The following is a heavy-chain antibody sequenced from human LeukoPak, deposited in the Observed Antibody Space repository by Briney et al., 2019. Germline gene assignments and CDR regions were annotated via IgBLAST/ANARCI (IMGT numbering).Heavy chain of an antibody. D-gene: IGHD1-1*01. CDR1: GYTFTGYY. Sequence: ASVKVSCKASGYTFTGYYMRWVRQAPGQGLEWMGWVNPNTGGTYYAQRFQGRVTMTRDTSISTAYMELRSLKSDDTAVYYCARDGHPYNWNDFDYWGQGTLVTVSS. J-gene: IGHJ4*01. CDR2: VNPNTGGT. V-gene: IGHV1-2*02. CDR3: ARDGHPYNWNDFDY.